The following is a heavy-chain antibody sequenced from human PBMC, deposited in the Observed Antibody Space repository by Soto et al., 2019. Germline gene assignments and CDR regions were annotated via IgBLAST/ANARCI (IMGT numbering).Heavy chain of an antibody. CDR3: AKASGESYPGSRAFDC. J-gene: IGHJ4*02. V-gene: IGHV3-23*01. D-gene: IGHD3-10*01. Sequence: GGSLRLSCAASGFTFSDYAMTWVRQAPGKGLEWVSVVTNTGGDSLYADSVKGRFTISRDNSKNTLYLQMNSLRAEDAAIYYCAKASGESYPGSRAFDCWGQGTRVTVSS. CDR1: GFTFSDYA. CDR2: VTNTGGDS.